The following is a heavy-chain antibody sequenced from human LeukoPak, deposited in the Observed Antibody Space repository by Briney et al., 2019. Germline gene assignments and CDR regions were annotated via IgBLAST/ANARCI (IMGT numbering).Heavy chain of an antibody. CDR3: ASHPPPGTVTTGTYYYYYGMDV. V-gene: IGHV4-39*01. J-gene: IGHJ6*02. D-gene: IGHD4-11*01. CDR1: GGSISSSSYN. Sequence: SETLSLTCTVSGGSISSSSYNWGWIRQPPGKGLEWVGSIYYSGSTYYNPSLKSRVAISVDTSKNQFSLKLSSVTAADTAVYYCASHPPPGTVTTGTYYYYYGMDVWGQGTTVTVSS. CDR2: IYYSGST.